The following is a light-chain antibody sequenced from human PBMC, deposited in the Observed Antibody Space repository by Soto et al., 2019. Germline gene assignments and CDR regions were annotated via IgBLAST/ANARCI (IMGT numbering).Light chain of an antibody. J-gene: IGLJ3*02. CDR1: SSDVGAYKY. Sequence: QSVLTQPPSASGSPGQSVTISCTGTSSDVGAYKYVSWYQQYPGKAPKLMIYEVTKRPSGVPDRFSGSKSGNTASLTVSGLQAEDEADYYCTSYVGNDIWVFGGGTKLT. V-gene: IGLV2-8*01. CDR2: EVT. CDR3: TSYVGNDIWV.